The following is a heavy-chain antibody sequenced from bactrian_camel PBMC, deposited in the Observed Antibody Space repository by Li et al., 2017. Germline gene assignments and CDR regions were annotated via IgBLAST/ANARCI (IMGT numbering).Heavy chain of an antibody. Sequence: QLVESGGGLVQPGGSLRLSCAASEFAVTTRAMTWVRQAPGKGLEWISRMSSGSGRASYADSVKGRFAISRDNAKNTVYLQLSSLKTEDTAMYYCVTNFLSGAYWGQGTQVTVS. CDR3: VTNFLSGAY. D-gene: IGHD1*01. CDR1: EFAVTTRA. CDR2: MSSGSGRA. J-gene: IGHJ4*01. V-gene: IGHV3S40*01.